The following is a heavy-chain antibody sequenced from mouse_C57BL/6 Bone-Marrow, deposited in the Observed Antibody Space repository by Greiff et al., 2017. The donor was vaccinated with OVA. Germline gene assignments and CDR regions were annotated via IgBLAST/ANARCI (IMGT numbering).Heavy chain of an antibody. CDR1: GFTFSSYG. V-gene: IGHV5-6*02. CDR2: ISSGGSYT. D-gene: IGHD1-1*01. CDR3: ARHDTTVVYFDY. Sequence: EVMLVESGGDLVKPGGSLKLSCAASGFTFSSYGMSWVRQTPDKRLEWVATISSGGSYTYYPDSVKGRFTISRDNAKNTLYLQMSSLKSEDTAMYYCARHDTTVVYFDYWGQGTTLTVSS. J-gene: IGHJ2*01.